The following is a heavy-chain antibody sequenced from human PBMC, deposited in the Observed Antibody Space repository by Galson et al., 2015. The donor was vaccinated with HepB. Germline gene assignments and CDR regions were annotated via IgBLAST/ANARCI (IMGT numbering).Heavy chain of an antibody. V-gene: IGHV2-5*01. J-gene: IGHJ5*02. CDR1: GFSLSTSGVA. CDR2: IYWNDDK. Sequence: PALVKPTQTLTLTCTFSGFSLSTSGVAVGWIRQPPGKALEWLALIYWNDDKRYSPSLKNRLTITKDTSKSRVVLTMTNMDPVDTGTYYCAHSRKMGMNSNPWGQGTLVTVSS. CDR3: AHSRKMGMNSNP. D-gene: IGHD1-26*01.